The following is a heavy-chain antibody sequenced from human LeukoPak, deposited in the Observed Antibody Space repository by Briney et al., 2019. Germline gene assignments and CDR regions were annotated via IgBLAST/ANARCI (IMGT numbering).Heavy chain of an antibody. D-gene: IGHD1-20*01. CDR1: GFSFSTFW. J-gene: IGHJ4*02. V-gene: IGHV3-7*01. CDR2: IKPDGSEE. Sequence: GGSLRLSCAASGFSFSTFWMTWVRQAPGKGLQWVASIKPDGSEEYYVDSVKGRFTISRDNAKNSLYLQMNSLRAEDTAVYYCARDGYNWNQDYWGQGTLVTVSS. CDR3: ARDGYNWNQDY.